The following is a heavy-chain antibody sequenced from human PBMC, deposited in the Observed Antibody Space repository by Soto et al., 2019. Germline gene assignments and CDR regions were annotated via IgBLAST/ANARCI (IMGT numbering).Heavy chain of an antibody. CDR3: TRDIGGRGEY. Sequence: PGGSLRLSCAASGFSFSSYWMHWVRQAPGKGLVWVSRTSEDGSIINYADSVKGRFTISRDNAKNTLYLEMNSLRVEDTAVYYCTRDIGGRGEYWGPGTLVTVSS. CDR1: GFSFSSYW. D-gene: IGHD3-16*01. CDR2: TSEDGSII. J-gene: IGHJ4*02. V-gene: IGHV3-74*01.